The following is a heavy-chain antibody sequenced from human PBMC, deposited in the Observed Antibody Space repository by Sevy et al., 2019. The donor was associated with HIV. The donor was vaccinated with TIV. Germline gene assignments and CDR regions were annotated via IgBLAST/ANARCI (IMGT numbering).Heavy chain of an antibody. J-gene: IGHJ4*01. D-gene: IGHD3-10*01. CDR3: ARSTYYYASGTVRESDF. CDR2: ISKYSNYI. CDR1: GFTFTSYS. Sequence: GGSLRLSCAASGFTFTSYSMSWFRQAPGRGLEWVSSISKYSNYIHYASSVEGRFTISRDNAQDSMSLQMTSLRAEDTALYFCARSTYYYASGTVRESDFWGQGTLVTVSS. V-gene: IGHV3-21*01.